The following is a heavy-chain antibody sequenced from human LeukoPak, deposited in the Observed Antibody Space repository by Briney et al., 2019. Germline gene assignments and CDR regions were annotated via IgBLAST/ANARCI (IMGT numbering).Heavy chain of an antibody. CDR3: ARNPRYCSGGSCYYYYYYMDV. CDR1: GFTFSSYS. V-gene: IGHV3-21*06. Sequence: GGSLRLSCAASGFTFSSYSMNWVRQAPGKGLEWVSSISSSSSYIYYADSLKGRFTISRDNAKNSLFLQMNSLRAEDTAVYYCARNPRYCSGGSCYYYYYYMDVWGKGTTVTISS. CDR2: ISSSSSYI. J-gene: IGHJ6*03. D-gene: IGHD2-15*01.